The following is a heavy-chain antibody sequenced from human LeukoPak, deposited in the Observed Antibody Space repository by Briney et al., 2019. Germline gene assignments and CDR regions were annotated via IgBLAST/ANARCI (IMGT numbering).Heavy chain of an antibody. D-gene: IGHD3-3*01. Sequence: SETPSLTCTVSGGSIISSDYHWGWVRQPPGKGLEWIGGINHSGSTNYNPSLKSRVTISVDTSKNQFSLKLSSVTAADTAVYYCARARRYYDFWSGYYVYWGQGTLVTVSS. V-gene: IGHV4-39*07. CDR3: ARARRYYDFWSGYYVY. CDR1: GGSIISSDYH. J-gene: IGHJ4*02. CDR2: INHSGST.